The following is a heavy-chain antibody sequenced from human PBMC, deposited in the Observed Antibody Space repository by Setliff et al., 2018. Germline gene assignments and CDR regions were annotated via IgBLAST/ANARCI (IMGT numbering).Heavy chain of an antibody. D-gene: IGHD6-19*01. CDR1: GFTFRSYA. CDR3: AKVGGIVMAGTLWYFDY. CDR2: ISGSGGST. J-gene: IGHJ4*02. V-gene: IGHV3-23*01. Sequence: PGESLTLSCAASGFTFRSYAMSWVRQAPGKGLEWVSAISGSGGSTYYADSVKGRFTISRDNSKNTLYLQMNSLRAEDTAVYYCAKVGGIVMAGTLWYFDYWGQGTLVTVSS.